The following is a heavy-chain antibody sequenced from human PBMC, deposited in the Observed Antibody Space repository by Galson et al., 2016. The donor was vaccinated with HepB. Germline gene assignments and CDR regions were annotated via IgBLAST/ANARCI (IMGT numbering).Heavy chain of an antibody. V-gene: IGHV3-30*19. D-gene: IGHD2-21*02. CDR3: ARGYGDFV. CDR1: GFTFSDYG. CDR2: IWYAGSDK. Sequence: SLRLSCAASGFTFSDYGMHWVRQAPGKGLEWVAVIWYAGSDKYYADSVKGRFTISRDNSKNTVYLHMDRMRTEDTASYYCARGYGDFVWGQGTVITVSS. J-gene: IGHJ4*02.